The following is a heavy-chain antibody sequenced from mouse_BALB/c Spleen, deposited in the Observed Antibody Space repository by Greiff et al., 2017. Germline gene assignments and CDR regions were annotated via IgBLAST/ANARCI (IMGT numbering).Heavy chain of an antibody. CDR2: ISSGSSTI. Sequence: EVKLMESGGGLVQPGGSRKLSCAASGFTFSSFGMHWVRQAPEKGLEWVAYISSGSSTIYYADTVKGRFTISRDNPKNTLFLQMTSLKSEDTAMYYCAKGGTHPTRFDYWGQGTTLTVSS. CDR1: GFTFSSFG. D-gene: IGHD1-1*01. J-gene: IGHJ2*01. CDR3: AKGGTHPTRFDY. V-gene: IGHV5-17*02.